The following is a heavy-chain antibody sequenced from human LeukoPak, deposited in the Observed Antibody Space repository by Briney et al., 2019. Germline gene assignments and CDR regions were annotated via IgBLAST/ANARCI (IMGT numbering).Heavy chain of an antibody. CDR3: ARLRWFSLDS. J-gene: IGHJ4*02. CDR2: INSGSSTI. Sequence: SGGSLRLSCAASGFTFSIYTMNWVRQAPGKGLEWASSINSGSSTIYYADSVKGRFTISRDNAKNSLYLQMNSLRAEDTAVYYCARLRWFSLDSWGQGTLVTVSS. CDR1: GFTFSIYT. D-gene: IGHD4-23*01. V-gene: IGHV3-48*01.